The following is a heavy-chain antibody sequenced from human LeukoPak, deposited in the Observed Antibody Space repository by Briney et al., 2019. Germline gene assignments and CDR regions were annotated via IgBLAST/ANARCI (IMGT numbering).Heavy chain of an antibody. V-gene: IGHV3-74*01. CDR3: ARDRSSWDYYYYFGMDV. CDR1: GFTFSIYW. CDR2: INSDESST. D-gene: IGHD6-13*01. Sequence: GGSLRLSCAASGFTFSIYWMHWVRQAPGKGLVWVSRINSDESSTSYADSVKGRFTIFRDNAKNTLYLQMNSLRAEDAAVYYCARDRSSWDYYYYFGMDVWGQGTTVTVSS. J-gene: IGHJ6*02.